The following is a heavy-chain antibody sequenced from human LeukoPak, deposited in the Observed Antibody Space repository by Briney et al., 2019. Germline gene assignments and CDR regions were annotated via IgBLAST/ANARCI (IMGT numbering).Heavy chain of an antibody. CDR3: ARSSRGLGYDFPFDY. CDR2: IYHSGST. D-gene: IGHD3-3*01. Sequence: SETLSLTCAVSGGSITNYYWTWIRQSPGKGLEWMGYIYHSGSTKYNPSLESRVTISVDTSKNQFSLKLRSATAADTAVYYCARSSRGLGYDFPFDYWGQGTLVTVSS. CDR1: GGSITNYY. V-gene: IGHV4-59*01. J-gene: IGHJ4*02.